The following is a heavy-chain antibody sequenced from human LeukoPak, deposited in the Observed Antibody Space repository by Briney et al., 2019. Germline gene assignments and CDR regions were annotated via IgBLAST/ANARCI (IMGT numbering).Heavy chain of an antibody. J-gene: IGHJ4*02. D-gene: IGHD3-10*01. V-gene: IGHV4-59*12. CDR1: GGSISSYY. CDR3: ARSPMGDSRSYDY. Sequence: SETLSLTCTVSGGSISSYYWSWIRQPPGKGLEWIGYIYYSGSTYYNPSLKSRVTISVDTSKNQFSLKLSSVTAADTAVYYCARSPMGDSRSYDYWGQGTLVTVSS. CDR2: IYYSGST.